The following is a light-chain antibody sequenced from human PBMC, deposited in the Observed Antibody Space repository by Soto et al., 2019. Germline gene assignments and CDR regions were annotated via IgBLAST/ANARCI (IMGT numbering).Light chain of an antibody. Sequence: EIVLTQSLATLSLSPGEGATLSCRASQSVSTYLAWYQQKPGQAPRLLIYDASERATGVPARFSGSGSGTDFTLTIRSLEPEDFAVYYCQQRYNWPPLTFGGGTKVDIK. V-gene: IGKV3-11*01. CDR3: QQRYNWPPLT. CDR2: DAS. J-gene: IGKJ4*01. CDR1: QSVSTY.